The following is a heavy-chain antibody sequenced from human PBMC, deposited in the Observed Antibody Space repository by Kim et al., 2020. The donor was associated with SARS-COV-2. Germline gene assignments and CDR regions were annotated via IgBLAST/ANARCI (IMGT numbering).Heavy chain of an antibody. Sequence: GGSLRLSCAASGFTFSSYGMHWVRQAPGKGLEWVAVISYDGSNKYYADSVKGRFTISRDNSKNTLYLQMNSLRAEDTAVYYCARDQGFSGDYGFDYWGQGTLVTVSS. V-gene: IGHV3-33*05. D-gene: IGHD4-17*01. CDR2: ISYDGSNK. CDR3: ARDQGFSGDYGFDY. J-gene: IGHJ4*02. CDR1: GFTFSSYG.